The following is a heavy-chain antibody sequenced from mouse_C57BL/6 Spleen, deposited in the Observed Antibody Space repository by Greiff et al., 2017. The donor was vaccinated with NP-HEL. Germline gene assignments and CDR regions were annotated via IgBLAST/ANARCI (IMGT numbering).Heavy chain of an antibody. D-gene: IGHD2-12*01. Sequence: VQLQQSGAELVRPGASVTLSCKASGYTFTDYEMHWVKQTPVHGLEWIGAIDPETGGTAYNQKFKGKAILTADKSSSTAYMELRSLTSEDSAVYDCTDSNDAWFAYWGQGTLVTVSA. CDR2: IDPETGGT. CDR3: TDSNDAWFAY. V-gene: IGHV1-15*01. CDR1: GYTFTDYE. J-gene: IGHJ3*01.